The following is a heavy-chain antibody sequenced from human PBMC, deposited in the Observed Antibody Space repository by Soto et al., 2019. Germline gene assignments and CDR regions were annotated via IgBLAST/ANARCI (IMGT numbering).Heavy chain of an antibody. CDR1: GFTFSSYA. Sequence: PGGSLRLSCAASGFTFSSYAMTWVRQAPGKRLEWVSGISGSGHSTYYADSERGQFTISRDNSENTLYLQMNSLRAEDTAVYFCVKEDYYDSSGQFDYWGQGTLVTVSS. D-gene: IGHD3-22*01. CDR2: ISGSGHST. CDR3: VKEDYYDSSGQFDY. V-gene: IGHV3-23*01. J-gene: IGHJ4*02.